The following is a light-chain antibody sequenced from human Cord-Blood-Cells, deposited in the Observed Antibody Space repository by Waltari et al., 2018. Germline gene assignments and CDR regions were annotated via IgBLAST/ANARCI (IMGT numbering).Light chain of an antibody. Sequence: DIQMTQSPSSMYVYVGDRVTITCQASQDISNYLNWYQQKPGKAPKLLIYDESNLETGVPSRFSGSGSGTDFTFTISSLQPEDIATYYCKQYDNLPITFGQGTRLEIK. V-gene: IGKV1-33*01. CDR3: KQYDNLPIT. CDR2: DES. CDR1: QDISNY. J-gene: IGKJ5*01.